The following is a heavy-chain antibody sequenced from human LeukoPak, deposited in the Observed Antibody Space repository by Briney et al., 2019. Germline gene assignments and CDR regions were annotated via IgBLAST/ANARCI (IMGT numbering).Heavy chain of an antibody. CDR3: AKGKGSGSLDWFDP. J-gene: IGHJ5*02. V-gene: IGHV3-23*01. CDR1: GFTLSNYV. D-gene: IGHD3-10*01. Sequence: GGSLRLSCAASGFTLSNYVMAWVRQAPGKGLEWVSSISGSGDHTYYADSVKGRFTISRDNSKNMLYLQMSSLRAEDTAACYCAKGKGSGSLDWFDPWGQGTLVTISS. CDR2: ISGSGDHT.